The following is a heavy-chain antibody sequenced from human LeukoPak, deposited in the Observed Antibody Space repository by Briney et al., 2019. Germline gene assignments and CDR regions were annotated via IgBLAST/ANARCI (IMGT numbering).Heavy chain of an antibody. CDR3: ARSMYYYDSSGYYFDWFDP. J-gene: IGHJ5*02. D-gene: IGHD3-22*01. CDR1: GFTFSSYG. CDR2: IWYDGSNK. Sequence: PGRALRLSCAASGFTFSSYGMPSVRQAPGKGLGSVAVIWYDGSNKYYAGSVKGRFTISRDNSKNTLYLQMHSLRAEDTAVYYCARSMYYYDSSGYYFDWFDPWGQGTLVTVSS. V-gene: IGHV3-33*01.